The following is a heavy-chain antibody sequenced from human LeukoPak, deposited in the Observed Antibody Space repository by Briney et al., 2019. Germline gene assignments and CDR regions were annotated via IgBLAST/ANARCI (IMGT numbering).Heavy chain of an antibody. D-gene: IGHD3-10*01. CDR2: ISSSSSYI. Sequence: PGGSLRLSCAASGFTFSSYSMNWARQAPGKGLEWVSSISSSSSYIYYADSVKGRFTISRDNAKNSLYLQMNSLRAEDTAIYYCAKDGYGSGGRWFDPWGQGTLVTVSS. V-gene: IGHV3-21*04. J-gene: IGHJ5*02. CDR3: AKDGYGSGGRWFDP. CDR1: GFTFSSYS.